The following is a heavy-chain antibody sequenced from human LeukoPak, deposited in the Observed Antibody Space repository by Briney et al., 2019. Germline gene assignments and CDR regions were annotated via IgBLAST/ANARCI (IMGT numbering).Heavy chain of an antibody. CDR3: ARTRVDTTTFDYFDY. V-gene: IGHV3-30*03. J-gene: IGHJ4*02. Sequence: PGGSLRLSCAASGFTFSNYGMYWVRQAPGKGLEWLSVISYDGGNKYYADSVKGRFTISRDNSKNTLYLQMNSLRAEDTAVYYCARTRVDTTTFDYFDYWGQGTLVTVSS. CDR1: GFTFSNYG. D-gene: IGHD4-11*01. CDR2: ISYDGGNK.